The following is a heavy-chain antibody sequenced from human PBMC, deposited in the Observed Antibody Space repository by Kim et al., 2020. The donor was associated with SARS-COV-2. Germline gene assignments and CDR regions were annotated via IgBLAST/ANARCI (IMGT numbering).Heavy chain of an antibody. CDR2: IRSKAYGRTT. D-gene: IGHD6-19*01. V-gene: IGHV3-49*03. CDR3: TRDHLQYSSGKYPDFDY. Sequence: GGSLRLSCTASGFTFGDYTMSWFRQAPGKGLEWVGSIRSKAYGRTTEYAASVKGRFTISRDDSKSIAYLQMNSLKTEDTAVYYCTRDHLQYSSGKYPDFDYWGQGTLVTVSS. CDR1: GFTFGDYT. J-gene: IGHJ4*02.